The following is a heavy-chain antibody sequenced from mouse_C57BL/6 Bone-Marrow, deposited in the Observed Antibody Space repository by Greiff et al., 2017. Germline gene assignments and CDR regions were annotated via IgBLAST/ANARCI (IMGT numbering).Heavy chain of an antibody. CDR3: ARVSYYDGTSYGFAY. Sequence: DVHLVESGGGLVKPGGSLKLSCAASGFTFSSYAMSWVRQTPEKRLEWVATISDGGSYTYYPDNVKGRFTISRDNAKNNLYLQMSHLKSENTAMYYGARVSYYDGTSYGFAYWGQGTLVTVAA. CDR2: ISDGGSYT. D-gene: IGHD1-1*01. CDR1: GFTFSSYA. V-gene: IGHV5-4*01. J-gene: IGHJ3*01.